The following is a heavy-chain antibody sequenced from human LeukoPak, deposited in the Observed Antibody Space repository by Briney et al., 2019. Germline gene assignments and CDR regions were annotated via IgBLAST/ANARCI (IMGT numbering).Heavy chain of an antibody. J-gene: IGHJ5*02. V-gene: IGHV1-8*01. CDR3: ARVGYNGLAFGWFDP. Sequence: GASVKVSCKTSGYTFTNYDINWVRQATGQGLEWLGWMSPNNGDAGYAQKFQGRVTMTRDTSTNTAYMELRSLRSDDTAVYYCARVGYNGLAFGWFDPWGQGTLVTVSS. CDR1: GYTFTNYD. CDR2: MSPNNGDA. D-gene: IGHD5-24*01.